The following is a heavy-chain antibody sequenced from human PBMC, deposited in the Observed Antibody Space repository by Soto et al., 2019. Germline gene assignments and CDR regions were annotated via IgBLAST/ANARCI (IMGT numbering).Heavy chain of an antibody. J-gene: IGHJ4*01. Sequence: PSETLSLTCAVYGGTFSGYYWSWIRQPPGKGLEWIGEINHSGSTNYNPSLKSRVTISVDTSKNQFSLKLSSVTAADTAVYYCARIVTGTYFYYFDFWGQGTLVTVSS. V-gene: IGHV4-34*01. D-gene: IGHD1-20*01. CDR2: INHSGST. CDR1: GGTFSGYY. CDR3: ARIVTGTYFYYFDF.